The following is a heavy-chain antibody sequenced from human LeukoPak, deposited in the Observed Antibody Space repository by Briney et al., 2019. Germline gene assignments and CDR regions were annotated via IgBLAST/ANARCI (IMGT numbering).Heavy chain of an antibody. CDR2: ISSSSSYI. V-gene: IGHV3-21*01. D-gene: IGHD3-10*01. CDR3: ARDLALLWLGELTYYYYGMDV. CDR1: GFTFSSYS. Sequence: GGSLRLSCAASGFTFSSYSMNWVRQAPGKGLEWVSSISSSSSYIYYADSVKGRFTISRDNAKNSLYLQMNSLRAEDTAVYYCARDLALLWLGELTYYYYGMDVWGQGTTVTVSS. J-gene: IGHJ6*02.